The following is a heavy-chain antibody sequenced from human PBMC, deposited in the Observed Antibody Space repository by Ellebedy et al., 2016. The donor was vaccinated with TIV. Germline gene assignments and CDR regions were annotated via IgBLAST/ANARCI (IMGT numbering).Heavy chain of an antibody. D-gene: IGHD3-10*01. J-gene: IGHJ3*02. V-gene: IGHV1-46*01. Sequence: ASVKVSXXASVYTFTNHYVHWVRQAPRQGLEWLGMINPSDSDTTYAQKFQGRVTMTRKKSTGTVYMELSSLRSEDTALYFCARDKGDKSLARGVIDAFDIWGLGTLVTVSS. CDR2: INPSDSDT. CDR1: VYTFTNHY. CDR3: ARDKGDKSLARGVIDAFDI.